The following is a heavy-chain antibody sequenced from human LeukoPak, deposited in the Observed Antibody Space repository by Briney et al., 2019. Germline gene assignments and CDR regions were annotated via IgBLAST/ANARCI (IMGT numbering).Heavy chain of an antibody. D-gene: IGHD5-12*01. CDR2: IYYSGST. J-gene: IGHJ3*02. CDR3: ARGVDIVATLDAFDI. Sequence: SETLSLTCTVSGGSISSYYWSWIRQPPGKGLEWIGYIYYSGSTNYNPSLKSRVTISVDTSKNQFSLKLSSMTAADTAVYYCARGVDIVATLDAFDIWGQGTMVTVSS. V-gene: IGHV4-59*01. CDR1: GGSISSYY.